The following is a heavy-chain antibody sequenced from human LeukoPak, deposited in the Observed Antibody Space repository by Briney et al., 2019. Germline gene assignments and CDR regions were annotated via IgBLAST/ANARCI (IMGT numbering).Heavy chain of an antibody. V-gene: IGHV4-59*12. J-gene: IGHJ6*03. CDR2: FYYSGST. CDR3: ARGGPMSTDDIVVVPAAILDYYYYMDV. D-gene: IGHD2-2*01. Sequence: SETLSLTCSVSGGSISGYYWSWIRQPPGKGLEWIAYFYYSGSTNYNPSLTSRVTISVDTSKNQFSLKLSSVTAADTAVYYCARGGPMSTDDIVVVPAAILDYYYYMDVWGKGTTVTVSS. CDR1: GGSISGYY.